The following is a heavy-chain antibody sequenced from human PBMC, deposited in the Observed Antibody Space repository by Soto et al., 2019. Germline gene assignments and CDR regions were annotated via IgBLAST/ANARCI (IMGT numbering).Heavy chain of an antibody. CDR2: IWYDGSNK. CDR3: ARDRGAMGRFFDD. D-gene: IGHD5-18*01. V-gene: IGHV3-33*01. Sequence: QVQLVESGGGVVQPGRSLRLSCAASGFTFSSYGMHWVRQAPGKGLEWVAGIWYDGSNKYYADSVKGRFTISRDNSKNTLYLQMNSLRAEDTAVYYCARDRGAMGRFFDDWGQGTLVTVSS. CDR1: GFTFSSYG. J-gene: IGHJ5*02.